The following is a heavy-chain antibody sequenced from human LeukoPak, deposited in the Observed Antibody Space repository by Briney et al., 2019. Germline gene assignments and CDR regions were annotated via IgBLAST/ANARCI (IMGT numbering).Heavy chain of an antibody. Sequence: GASVKVSCKASGYTFTSYAMHWVRQAPGQRLEWMGWINAGNGNTKYSQKFQGRVTITRDTSASTAYMELSSLRSEDTALYYCARAEDLGDYEPWGQGTLVTVSS. V-gene: IGHV1-3*01. CDR2: INAGNGNT. CDR3: ARAEDLGDYEP. CDR1: GYTFTSYA. J-gene: IGHJ5*02. D-gene: IGHD4-17*01.